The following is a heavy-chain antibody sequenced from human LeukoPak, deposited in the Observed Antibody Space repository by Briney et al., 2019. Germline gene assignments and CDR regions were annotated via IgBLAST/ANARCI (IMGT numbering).Heavy chain of an antibody. CDR2: ISGSGRST. CDR3: AKGAGVYCSSTSCYPYYYYMDV. Sequence: PGGSLRLSCAASGFTFSSYAMGCVRQAPGKGLEWVSAISGSGRSTYYADSVKGRFTISRDNSKNTLDLQMNSLRAEDTAVYYCAKGAGVYCSSTSCYPYYYYMDVWGKGTTVTVSS. V-gene: IGHV3-23*01. CDR1: GFTFSSYA. D-gene: IGHD2-2*01. J-gene: IGHJ6*03.